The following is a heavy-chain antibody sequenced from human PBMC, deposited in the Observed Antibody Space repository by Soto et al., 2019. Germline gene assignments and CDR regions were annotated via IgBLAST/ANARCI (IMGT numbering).Heavy chain of an antibody. D-gene: IGHD3-10*01. V-gene: IGHV4-59*08. CDR3: AKTLWFGELNPYFDY. J-gene: IGHJ4*02. Sequence: KASETLSLTCTVSGGSISSYYWSWIRQPPGKGLEWIGYIYYSGSTNYNPSLKSRVTISVDTSKNQFSLKLSSVTAADTAVYYCAKTLWFGELNPYFDYWGQGTLVTVS. CDR1: GGSISSYY. CDR2: IYYSGST.